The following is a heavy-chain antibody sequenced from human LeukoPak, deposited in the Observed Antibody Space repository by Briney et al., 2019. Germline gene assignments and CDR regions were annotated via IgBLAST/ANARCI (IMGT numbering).Heavy chain of an antibody. D-gene: IGHD4-17*01. CDR3: AKAPTRRSTVTTFVDY. Sequence: AGGSLRLSCAASGFTFSSYTMNWVRQAPGKGLEWVSSISSSSSYIYYADSVKGRFTISRDNSKNTLYLQMNSLRAEDTAVYYCAKAPTRRSTVTTFVDYWGQGTLVTVSS. J-gene: IGHJ4*02. V-gene: IGHV3-21*01. CDR2: ISSSSSYI. CDR1: GFTFSSYT.